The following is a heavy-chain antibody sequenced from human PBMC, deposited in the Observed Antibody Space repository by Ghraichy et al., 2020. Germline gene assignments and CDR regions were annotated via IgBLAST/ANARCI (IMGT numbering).Heavy chain of an antibody. J-gene: IGHJ4*02. CDR3: ARVSPSVGGNSLTYFDY. V-gene: IGHV4-4*07. Sequence: SETPSLTCTVSGGSISSYYWSWIRQPAGKGLEWIGRLYTGGSTNYNPSLRSRLTMSVDTSKNQFSLKLSSVTAADTAVYYCARVSPSVGGNSLTYFDYWGQGTLVTVSS. CDR1: GGSISSYY. CDR2: LYTGGST. D-gene: IGHD4-23*01.